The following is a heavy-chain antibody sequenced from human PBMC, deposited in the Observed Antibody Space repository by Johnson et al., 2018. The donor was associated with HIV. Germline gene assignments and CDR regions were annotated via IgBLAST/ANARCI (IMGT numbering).Heavy chain of an antibody. D-gene: IGHD6-13*01. J-gene: IGHJ3*02. V-gene: IGHV3-30*04. Sequence: QVQLVESGGGVVQPGGSLRLSCAASRFTFSTYAMHWVRQAPGKGLEWVAVISYDGSNKYYADSVKGRFTISRDNSKNTLYLQMNSLRVEDTAVYYCAREQELIGERAFDIWGQGTMVTVSS. CDR3: AREQELIGERAFDI. CDR1: RFTFSTYA. CDR2: ISYDGSNK.